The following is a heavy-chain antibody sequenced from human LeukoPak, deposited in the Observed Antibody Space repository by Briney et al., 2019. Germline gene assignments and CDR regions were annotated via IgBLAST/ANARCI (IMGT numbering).Heavy chain of an antibody. J-gene: IGHJ4*02. CDR1: GFIFSSYA. CDR2: ISYDGSNK. V-gene: IGHV3-30-3*01. D-gene: IGHD3-22*01. CDR3: ARDRPSSGYYYRYYFDY. Sequence: GGSLRLSCAASGFIFSSYAMHWVRQAPGKGLEWVAVISYDGSNKYYADSVKGRFTISRDNSKNTLYLQMNSLRAEDTAVYYCARDRPSSGYYYRYYFDYWGQGTLVTVSS.